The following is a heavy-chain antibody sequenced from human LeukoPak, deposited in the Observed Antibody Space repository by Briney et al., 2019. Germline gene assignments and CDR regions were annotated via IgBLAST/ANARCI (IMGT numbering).Heavy chain of an antibody. V-gene: IGHV4-30-4*01. CDR1: GGSISSGDYY. D-gene: IGHD2-15*01. Sequence: SQTLSLTCTVSGGSISSGDYYWSWIRQPPGKGLEWIGYIYYSGSTYYNPSLKSRVTISVDTSKNQFSLKLSSVTAADTAVYYCARAGCSGGSCYIRGFFDYWGQGTLATVSS. CDR2: IYYSGST. J-gene: IGHJ4*02. CDR3: ARAGCSGGSCYIRGFFDY.